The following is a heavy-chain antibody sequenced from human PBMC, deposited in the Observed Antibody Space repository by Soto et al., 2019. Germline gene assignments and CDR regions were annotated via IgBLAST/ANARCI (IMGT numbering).Heavy chain of an antibody. D-gene: IGHD6-19*01. CDR3: AKAPGGIAVAGTIVTPFDY. CDR2: ISGSGGST. CDR1: GFTFSSYA. J-gene: IGHJ4*02. Sequence: XASLRLCCAASGFTFSSYAMSWVRQAPGKGLEWVSAISGSGGSTYYADSVKGRFTISRDNSKNTLYLQMNSLRAEDTAVYYCAKAPGGIAVAGTIVTPFDYWGQGTLVTVSS. V-gene: IGHV3-23*01.